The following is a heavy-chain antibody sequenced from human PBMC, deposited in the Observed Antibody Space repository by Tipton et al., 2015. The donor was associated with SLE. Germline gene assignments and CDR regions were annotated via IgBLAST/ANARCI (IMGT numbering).Heavy chain of an antibody. CDR2: IYYSGST. Sequence: TLSLTCAVYGGSFSGYYWSWIRQPPGKGLEWIGYIYYSGSTNYNPSLKSRVTISVDTSKNQFSLKLSSVTAADTAVYYCARGAEGSSSWGWYFDLWGRGTLVTVSS. V-gene: IGHV4-59*01. CDR3: ARGAEGSSSWGWYFDL. J-gene: IGHJ2*01. CDR1: GGSFSGYY. D-gene: IGHD6-13*01.